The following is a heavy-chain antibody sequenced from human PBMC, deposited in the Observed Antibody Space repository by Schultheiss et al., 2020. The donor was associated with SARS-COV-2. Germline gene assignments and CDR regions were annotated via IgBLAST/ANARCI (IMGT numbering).Heavy chain of an antibody. Sequence: GSLKISCAASGFTFSSYSMNWVRQAPGKGLEWVSAISGSGGSTYYADSVKGRFTISRDNSKNTLYLQMNSLRAEDTAVYYCAKDPARELLRVGWFDPWGQGTLVTVSS. CDR2: ISGSGGST. CDR1: GFTFSSYS. CDR3: AKDPARELLRVGWFDP. J-gene: IGHJ5*02. D-gene: IGHD1-26*01. V-gene: IGHV3-23*01.